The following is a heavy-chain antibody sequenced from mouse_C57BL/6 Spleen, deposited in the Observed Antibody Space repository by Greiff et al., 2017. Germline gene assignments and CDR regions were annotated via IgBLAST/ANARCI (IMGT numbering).Heavy chain of an antibody. V-gene: IGHV1-55*01. CDR1: GYTFTSYW. CDR3: ARSRITTVVAHFDY. D-gene: IGHD1-1*01. CDR2: IYPGSGST. Sequence: QVQLQQPGAELVKPGASVKMSCKASGYTFTSYWITWVKQRPGQGLAWIGDIYPGSGSTNYNEKFKSKATLTVDKSSRTAYMQLSRLTSEDSAVYYCARSRITTVVAHFDYWGQGTTLTVSS. J-gene: IGHJ2*01.